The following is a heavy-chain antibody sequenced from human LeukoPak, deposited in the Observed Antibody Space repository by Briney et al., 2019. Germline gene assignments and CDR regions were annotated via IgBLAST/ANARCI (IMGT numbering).Heavy chain of an antibody. CDR1: GGTFSSYS. CDR2: IIPIYATA. J-gene: IGHJ6*03. Sequence: GASVKVSCKASGGTFSSYSISWVRQAPGQGLEWMGGIIPIYATANYAQKLQGTVTIIADKSTSTAYMELSSLRSDDTAVYYCARDSVGGITIFGVVTRAPYYYYYYMDVWGKGTTVTVSS. D-gene: IGHD3-3*01. V-gene: IGHV1-69*06. CDR3: ARDSVGGITIFGVVTRAPYYYYYYMDV.